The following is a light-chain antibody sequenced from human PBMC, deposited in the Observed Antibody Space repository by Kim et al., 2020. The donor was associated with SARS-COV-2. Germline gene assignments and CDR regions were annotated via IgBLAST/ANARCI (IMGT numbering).Light chain of an antibody. CDR1: KLGDKY. CDR3: QAGRV. J-gene: IGLJ1*01. V-gene: IGLV3-1*01. CDR2: QDS. Sequence: PPSVSVSPGQTASITCSGDKLGDKYACWYQQKPGQSPVLVIYQDSKRPSGIPERFSGSNSGNTATLTIRGTQAIDEADYYCQAGRVFGTGTKVTVL.